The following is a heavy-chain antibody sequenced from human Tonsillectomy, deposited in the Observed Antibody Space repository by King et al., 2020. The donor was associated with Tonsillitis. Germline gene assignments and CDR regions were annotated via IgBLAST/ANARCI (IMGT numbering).Heavy chain of an antibody. Sequence: VQLVESGGALVQPGGSLRLSCAASGFTFSSYWMTWVRQAPGKGLEWAANIEHDGTVKYYVDSVKGRFTISRDNAKNSLYLQMNSLRAEDTAVYYCARGYYDMSFWGQGTLVTVSS. J-gene: IGHJ4*02. V-gene: IGHV3-7*04. CDR3: ARGYYDMSF. CDR1: GFTFSSYW. CDR2: IEHDGTVK. D-gene: IGHD1-26*01.